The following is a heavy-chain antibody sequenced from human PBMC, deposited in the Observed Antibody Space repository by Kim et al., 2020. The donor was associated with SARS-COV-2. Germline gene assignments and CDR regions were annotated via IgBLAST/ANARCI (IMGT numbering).Heavy chain of an antibody. D-gene: IGHD4-4*01. V-gene: IGHV3-23*01. CDR2: ISGSGGST. J-gene: IGHJ4*02. CDR3: AKGGTVTTRAGLDY. CDR1: GFTFSSYA. Sequence: GGSLRLSCAASGFTFSSYAMSWVRQAPGKGLEWVSLISGSGGSTYYADLVKGRFTISRDNSKNTLYVQMNSLRAEDTAVYFCAKGGTVTTRAGLDYWGQGTLVTVSS.